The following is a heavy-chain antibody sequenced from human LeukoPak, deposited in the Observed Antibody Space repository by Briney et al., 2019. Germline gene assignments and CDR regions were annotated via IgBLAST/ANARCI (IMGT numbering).Heavy chain of an antibody. V-gene: IGHV3-7*01. Sequence: QSGGSLRLSCAASGFTFSSYWMSWVRQAPGKGLEWVANIKQDGSEKYYVDSVKGRFTISRDNAKNSLYLQMNSLRAEDTAVYYCARLSYCSSTSCYIYYYYYMDVWGKGTTVTVSS. CDR1: GFTFSSYW. CDR2: IKQDGSEK. CDR3: ARLSYCSSTSCYIYYYYYMDV. J-gene: IGHJ6*03. D-gene: IGHD2-2*02.